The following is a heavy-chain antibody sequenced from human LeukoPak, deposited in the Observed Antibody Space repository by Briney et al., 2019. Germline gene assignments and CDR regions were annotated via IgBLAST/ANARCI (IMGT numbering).Heavy chain of an antibody. J-gene: IGHJ6*03. Sequence: SETLSLTCTVSGGSISSSSYYWSWIRQPPGKGLEWIGYIYYSGSTNYNPSLKSRVTISVDTSKNQFSLKLSSVTAADTAVYYCARGLGVVVPAARIYYYYMDVWGKGTTVTISS. CDR2: IYYSGST. V-gene: IGHV4-61*01. CDR1: GGSISSSSYY. CDR3: ARGLGVVVPAARIYYYYMDV. D-gene: IGHD2-2*01.